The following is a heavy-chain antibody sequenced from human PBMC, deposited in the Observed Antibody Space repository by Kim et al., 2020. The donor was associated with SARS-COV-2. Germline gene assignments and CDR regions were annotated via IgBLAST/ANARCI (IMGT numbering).Heavy chain of an antibody. D-gene: IGHD3-16*01. V-gene: IGHV1-18*01. CDR3: ARGRNDFLATVTFGSDV. J-gene: IGHJ3*01. CDR1: GYRFSEYG. CDR2: ISGFNGDT. Sequence: ASVKVSCKTAGYRFSEYGINWVRQARGQGLVWMGWISGFNGDTKYAQGVQVRVTMNTDTYTRTAYMELSSLGSEHTAVYYCARGRNDFLATVTFGSDVWGQGTMLTVSS.